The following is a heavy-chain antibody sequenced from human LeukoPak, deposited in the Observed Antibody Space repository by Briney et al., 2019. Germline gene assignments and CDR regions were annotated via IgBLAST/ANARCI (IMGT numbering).Heavy chain of an antibody. Sequence: SETLSLTCTVSGGSISSSSYYWGWIRQPPGKGLEWIGSIYYSGSTYYNPSLKSRVTISVDTSKNQSSLKLSSVTAADTAVYYCARTPVSSNYYMDVWGKGTTVTVSS. J-gene: IGHJ6*03. V-gene: IGHV4-39*01. CDR2: IYYSGST. CDR1: GGSISSSSYY. CDR3: ARTPVSSNYYMDV. D-gene: IGHD6-13*01.